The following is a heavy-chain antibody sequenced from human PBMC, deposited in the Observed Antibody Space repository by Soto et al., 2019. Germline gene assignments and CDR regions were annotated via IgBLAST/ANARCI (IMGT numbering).Heavy chain of an antibody. CDR2: IIPIADIT. CDR1: GGTFSTYI. D-gene: IGHD3-3*01. J-gene: IGHJ3*01. CDR3: ARDRITTRGDAFDL. V-gene: IGHV1-69*08. Sequence: QVQLVQSGAEVRKPGSSVKVSCKAPGGTFSTYIISWVRQAPGQGLEWMGRIIPIADITNYAQKFQGRVTVTADRSTSTAYMELTSLKSEHTAVYYCARDRITTRGDAFDLWGQGTMVTVSS.